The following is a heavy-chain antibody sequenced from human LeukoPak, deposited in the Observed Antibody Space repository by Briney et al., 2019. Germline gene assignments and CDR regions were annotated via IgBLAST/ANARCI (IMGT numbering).Heavy chain of an antibody. Sequence: GGSLRLSCAASGSTFSSYAMTWVRQAPGKGLEWVSSIEGDGSGTYYTDSARGRFIVSRDNSKNTLFLQMNRLRAEDAAVYYCAKDSVSQNGIFDPFDIWGQGTLVTVSS. CDR3: AKDSVSQNGIFDPFDI. J-gene: IGHJ3*02. CDR1: GSTFSSYA. D-gene: IGHD2-15*01. V-gene: IGHV3-23*03. CDR2: IEGDGSGT.